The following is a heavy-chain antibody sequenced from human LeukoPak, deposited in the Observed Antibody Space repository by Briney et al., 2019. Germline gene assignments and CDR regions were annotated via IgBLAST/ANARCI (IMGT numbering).Heavy chain of an antibody. D-gene: IGHD3-10*01. J-gene: IGHJ4*02. CDR3: ARHLLWFGELSGGFDY. CDR2: IKSKPDGGTT. CDR1: GFAFNYAW. V-gene: IGHV3-15*01. Sequence: GESLRLSCAASGFAFNYAWVSWVRQAPGKGLEWIGRIKSKPDGGTTDYAAPVKGRFTISRDDSKNTLYLQMNSLRAEDTAVYYCARHLLWFGELSGGFDYWGQGTLVTVSS.